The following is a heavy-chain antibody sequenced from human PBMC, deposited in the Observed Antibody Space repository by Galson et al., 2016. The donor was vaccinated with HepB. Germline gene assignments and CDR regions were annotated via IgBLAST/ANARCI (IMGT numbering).Heavy chain of an antibody. J-gene: IGHJ5*01. Sequence: SVKVSCKASGYTFTGYYMHWVRQAPGQGLEWMGWINPNSGATNYAQKFQGWVTLTRDTSISTDYMDLRRLTSDDKAVYYCARGGHSVEEVAATRNGFDSRGQGTLVTDSS. D-gene: IGHD2-15*01. V-gene: IGHV1-2*04. CDR2: INPNSGAT. CDR3: ARGGHSVEEVAATRNGFDS. CDR1: GYTFTGYY.